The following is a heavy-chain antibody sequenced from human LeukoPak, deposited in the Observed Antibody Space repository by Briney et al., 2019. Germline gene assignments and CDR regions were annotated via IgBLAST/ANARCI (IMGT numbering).Heavy chain of an antibody. CDR2: IIPILGIA. D-gene: IGHD6-19*01. Sequence: GASVKVSCKASGGTFSSYAISWVRQAPGQGLEWMGRIIPILGIANYAQKFQGRVTITADKSTSTAYMELSSLRSEDTAVYYCASGNSSGQVEVANYYYYGMDVWGQGTTVTVSS. CDR3: ASGNSSGQVEVANYYYYGMDV. CDR1: GGTFSSYA. V-gene: IGHV1-69*04. J-gene: IGHJ6*02.